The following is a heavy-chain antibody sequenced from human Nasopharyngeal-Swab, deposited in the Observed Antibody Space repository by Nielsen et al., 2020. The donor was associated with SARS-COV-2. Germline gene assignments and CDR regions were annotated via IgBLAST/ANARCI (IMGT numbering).Heavy chain of an antibody. D-gene: IGHD3-16*01. CDR3: AKDQHSGGFDY. Sequence: GESLKISCAASGFTFSSYAMSWVRQAPGKGLEWVSAISGSGGSTYYADSVKGRFTISRENSKNTLYLQMNSLKAEDTAVYYCAKDQHSGGFDYWGQGTLVTVSS. CDR1: GFTFSSYA. J-gene: IGHJ4*02. CDR2: ISGSGGST. V-gene: IGHV3-23*01.